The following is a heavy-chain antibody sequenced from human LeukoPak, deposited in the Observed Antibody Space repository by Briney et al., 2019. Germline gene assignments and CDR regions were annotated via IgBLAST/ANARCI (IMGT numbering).Heavy chain of an antibody. CDR2: TYYRSTWNN. CDR3: ARWKGYYMDV. D-gene: IGHD1-1*01. J-gene: IGHJ6*03. V-gene: IGHV6-1*01. Sequence: PSQTLSLTCAIFGDSVSSNSVAWYWIRQSPSRGLEWLGRTYYRSTWNNNYADSVKSRIIINPDTSRNQFSLQLNSVTPEDTALYYCARWKGYYMDVWGKGTTVTVSS. CDR1: GDSVSSNSVA.